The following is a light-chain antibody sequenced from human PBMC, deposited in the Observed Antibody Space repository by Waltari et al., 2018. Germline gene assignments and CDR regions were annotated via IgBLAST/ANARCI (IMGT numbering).Light chain of an antibody. V-gene: IGKV1-NL1*01. CDR3: QQYYTTPPT. CDR2: GAS. J-gene: IGKJ1*01. CDR1: QGISNS. Sequence: DIQMTQSPSSLSASVGDRVTITCRASQGISNSLACYQQKPGEAPKLLLYGASTLESGVPSRLSGSGSGTEYTLTISSLQPEDFATYYCQQYYTTPPTFGQGTKVDIK.